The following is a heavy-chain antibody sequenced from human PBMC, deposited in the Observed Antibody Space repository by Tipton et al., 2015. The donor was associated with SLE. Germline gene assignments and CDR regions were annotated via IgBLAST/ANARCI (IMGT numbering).Heavy chain of an antibody. J-gene: IGHJ3*02. CDR2: ISANTINT. V-gene: IGHV3-11*05. CDR1: GFTFNDYS. Sequence: SLRLSCATSGFTFNDYSMNWIRQAPGKGLEWVSYISANTINTDYADSVKDRFTISRDNAMKSLYLQMDTLRAEDTAVYYCARGSGVITTTQHDAFEIWGPGTMVTVSS. CDR3: ARGSGVITTTQHDAFEI. D-gene: IGHD1-14*01.